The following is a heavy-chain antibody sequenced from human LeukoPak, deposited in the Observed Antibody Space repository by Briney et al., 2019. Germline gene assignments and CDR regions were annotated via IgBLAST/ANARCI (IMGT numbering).Heavy chain of an antibody. J-gene: IGHJ4*02. Sequence: GGSLRLSCAASGFSFSNTWMNWVRQAPGKGLEWVGRIKSKTDGGTTDYAAPVKGTFTISRDDSKNTLYLQMNSLKSEDTAVCYCTAPSSGWDGGFDYWGQGTLVTVSS. D-gene: IGHD6-19*01. CDR3: TAPSSGWDGGFDY. CDR1: GFSFSNTW. V-gene: IGHV3-15*01. CDR2: IKSKTDGGTT.